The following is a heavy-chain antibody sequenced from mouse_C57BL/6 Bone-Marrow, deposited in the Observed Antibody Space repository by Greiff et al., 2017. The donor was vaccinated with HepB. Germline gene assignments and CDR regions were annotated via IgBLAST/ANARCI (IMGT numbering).Heavy chain of an antibody. CDR2: ISGGGGNT. CDR3: ARPFYGNYPMDY. D-gene: IGHD2-10*01. CDR1: GFTFSSYT. V-gene: IGHV5-9*01. Sequence: EVQRVESVGGLVKPGGSLKLSCAASGFTFSSYTMSWVRQTPEKRLEWVATISGGGGNTYYPDSVKGRFTISRDNTKNTLYLQMSSLRSEDTALYYCARPFYGNYPMDYWGQGTSVTVSS. J-gene: IGHJ4*01.